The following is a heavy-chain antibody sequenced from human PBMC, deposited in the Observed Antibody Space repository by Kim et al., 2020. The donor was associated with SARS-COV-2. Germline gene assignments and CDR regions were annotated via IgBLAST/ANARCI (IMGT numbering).Heavy chain of an antibody. CDR1: GFTFSSYW. V-gene: IGHV3-7*03. CDR3: ARVGIAASFDY. D-gene: IGHD6-13*01. CDR2: IKQDGSEK. J-gene: IGHJ4*02. Sequence: GGSLRLSCAASGFTFSSYWMSWVRQAPGKGLELVANIKQDGSEKYYVDSVKGRFTISRDNAKNSLYLQMNSLRAEDTAVYYCARVGIAASFDYWGQGTLVTVSS.